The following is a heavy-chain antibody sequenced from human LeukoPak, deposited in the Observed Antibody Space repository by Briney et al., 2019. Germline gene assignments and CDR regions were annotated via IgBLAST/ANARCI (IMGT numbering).Heavy chain of an antibody. J-gene: IGHJ4*02. Sequence: SETLSLTCTVSGGSISSYYWNWIRQPPGKGLEWIGYIYDSGSTKYNSSLKSRVTISVDTSKSQFSLKLSSVTAADTAVYYCARGSFVKQWLVFDYWGQGTLVTVSS. CDR2: IYDSGST. CDR3: ARGSFVKQWLVFDY. V-gene: IGHV4-59*01. D-gene: IGHD6-19*01. CDR1: GGSISSYY.